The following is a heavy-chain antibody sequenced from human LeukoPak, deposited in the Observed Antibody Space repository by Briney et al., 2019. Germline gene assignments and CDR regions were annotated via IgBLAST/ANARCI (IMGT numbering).Heavy chain of an antibody. CDR3: ARVRQWLDHDAFDI. V-gene: IGHV3-74*01. D-gene: IGHD6-19*01. J-gene: IGHJ3*02. Sequence: GGSLRLSCAVSGSDFSSHNFHWVRQAPGKGLVWVSRINTDGSSTSYADSVKGRFTISRDNAKNTLYLQMNSLRAEDTAVYYCARVRQWLDHDAFDIWGQGTMVTVSS. CDR1: GSDFSSHN. CDR2: INTDGSST.